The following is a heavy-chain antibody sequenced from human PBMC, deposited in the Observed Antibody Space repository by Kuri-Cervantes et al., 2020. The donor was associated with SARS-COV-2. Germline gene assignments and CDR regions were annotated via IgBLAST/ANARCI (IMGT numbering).Heavy chain of an antibody. J-gene: IGHJ6*02. D-gene: IGHD3-10*01. Sequence: GESLKISCAASGFTFSSYWMHWVRQAPGKGLEWVANIKQDGSEKYYVDSVKGRFTISRDNAKNSLYLQMNGLRAEDTAVYYCARDRGVVGWFGELLADGMDVWGQGTTVTVSS. CDR3: ARDRGVVGWFGELLADGMDV. CDR1: GFTFSSYW. V-gene: IGHV3-7*01. CDR2: IKQDGSEK.